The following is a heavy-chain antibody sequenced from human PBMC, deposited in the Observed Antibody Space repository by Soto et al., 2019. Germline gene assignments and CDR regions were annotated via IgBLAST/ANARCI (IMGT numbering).Heavy chain of an antibody. J-gene: IGHJ4*02. D-gene: IGHD6-6*01. CDR2: ISTDNGNT. Sequence: QVQLVQSGAEVKKPGASVTVSCKASGYTITNYGISWVRQAPGQGLEWMGWISTDNGNTNYAQKFQGRVTMTTDTSTRTAYMELRSLRSDDTAYYFCARGRLVRGGDSWGQGTLVTVSS. CDR3: ARGRLVRGGDS. V-gene: IGHV1-18*01. CDR1: GYTITNYG.